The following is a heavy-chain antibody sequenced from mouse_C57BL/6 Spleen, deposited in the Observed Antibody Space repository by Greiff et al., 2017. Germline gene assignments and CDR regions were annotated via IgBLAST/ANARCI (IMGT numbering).Heavy chain of an antibody. D-gene: IGHD2-1*01. CDR2: ISYSGST. J-gene: IGHJ4*01. CDR3: ARGGNYEGAMDY. CDR1: GYSITSGYD. V-gene: IGHV3-1*01. Sequence: EVQLQQSGPGMVKPSQSLSLTCTVTGYSITSGYDWHWIRHFPGNKLEWMGYISYSGSTNYNPSLKSRISITHDTSKNPFFLKLNSVTTEDTATYYCARGGNYEGAMDYWGQGTTVTVSS.